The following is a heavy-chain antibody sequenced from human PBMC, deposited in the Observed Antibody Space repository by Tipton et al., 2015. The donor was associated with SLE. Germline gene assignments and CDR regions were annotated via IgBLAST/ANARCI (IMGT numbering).Heavy chain of an antibody. V-gene: IGHV3-30*02. CDR2: IRYDGSNK. CDR3: AKGSIAAAGVYYFDY. J-gene: IGHJ4*02. D-gene: IGHD6-13*01. Sequence: SLRLSCAASGFTFSSYGMHWVRQAPGKGLEWVAFIRYDGSNKYYADSVKGRFTISRDNSKNTLYLQMNSLRAEDTAVYYCAKGSIAAAGVYYFDYWGQGTLVTVSS. CDR1: GFTFSSYG.